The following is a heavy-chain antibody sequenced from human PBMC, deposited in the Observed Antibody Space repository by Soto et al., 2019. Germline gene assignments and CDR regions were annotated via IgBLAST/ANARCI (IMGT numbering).Heavy chain of an antibody. J-gene: IGHJ4*02. CDR1: GGSFHNFY. Sequence: PSETLSLTCNLSGGSFHNFYWLWIRQPPGKGLEWVGHVHYSGSTNYSPSLNSRTTISLDTSKSQLSLKLRSVAAADTAMYFCAKGVDYYATCWYFSFDSSGQGIPVTVSS. CDR2: VHYSGST. CDR3: AKGVDYYATCWYFSFDS. D-gene: IGHD6-13*01. V-gene: IGHV4-59*01.